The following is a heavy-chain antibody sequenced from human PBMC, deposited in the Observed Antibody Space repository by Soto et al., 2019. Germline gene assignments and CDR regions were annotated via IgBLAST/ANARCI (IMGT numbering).Heavy chain of an antibody. V-gene: IGHV4-31*02. CDR3: AREMYSGSYPGAPFDY. CDR2: IYYSGST. Sequence: SETLSLTCTVSGGSISSGGYYWSWIRQHPGKGLEWIGYIYYSGSTYYNPSLKSRVTISVDTSKNQFSLKLSSVTAADTAVYYCAREMYSGSYPGAPFDYWGQGTLVTVSS. J-gene: IGHJ4*02. CDR1: GGSISSGGYY. D-gene: IGHD1-26*01.